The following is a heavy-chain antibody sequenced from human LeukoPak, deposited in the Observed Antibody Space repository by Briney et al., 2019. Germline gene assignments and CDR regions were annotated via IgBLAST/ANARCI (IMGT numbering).Heavy chain of an antibody. CDR2: ISPNTGDT. J-gene: IGHJ4*02. CDR3: ARIGEDY. V-gene: IGHV1-2*02. CDR1: GYTFTGYY. D-gene: IGHD3-10*01. Sequence: ASVNVSCKASGYTFTGYYLHWVRQAPGQGLEWMGWISPNTGDTNYAQKFQGRVTMTRDTSITTAYMELRSLRSDDRAVYYCARIGEDYWGQGTLVTVSS.